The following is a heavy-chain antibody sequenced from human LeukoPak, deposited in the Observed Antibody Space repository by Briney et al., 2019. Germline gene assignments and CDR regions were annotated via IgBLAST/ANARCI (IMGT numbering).Heavy chain of an antibody. CDR3: ARGYDSSGYHWFDP. D-gene: IGHD3-22*01. Sequence: SVKVSCKASGGTFSSYAISWVRQAPGQGLELMGRIIPIFGTANYAQKFQGRVTITTDESTSTAYMELSSLRSEDTAVYYCARGYDSSGYHWFDPWGQGTLVTVSS. V-gene: IGHV1-69*05. J-gene: IGHJ5*02. CDR2: IIPIFGTA. CDR1: GGTFSSYA.